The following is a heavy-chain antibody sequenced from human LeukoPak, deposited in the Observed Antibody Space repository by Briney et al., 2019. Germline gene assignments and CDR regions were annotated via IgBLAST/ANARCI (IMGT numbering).Heavy chain of an antibody. CDR2: IWYDGSNK. J-gene: IGHJ4*02. D-gene: IGHD6-6*01. CDR3: ARGYGSSRGWY. V-gene: IGHV3-33*01. Sequence: GGSLRLSCAASGFTFSSYGMHWVRQAPGKGLEWVAVIWYDGSNKYYADSVKGRFTISRDDAKNTLYLQMNSLRAEDTAVYYCARGYGSSRGWYWGQGTLVTVSS. CDR1: GFTFSSYG.